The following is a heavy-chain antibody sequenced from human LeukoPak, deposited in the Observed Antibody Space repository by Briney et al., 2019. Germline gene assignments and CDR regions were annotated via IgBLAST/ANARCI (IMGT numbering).Heavy chain of an antibody. V-gene: IGHV4-39*01. Sequence: SETLSLTCTVSGGSISSSSYYWGWIRQPPGKGLEWIGSIYYSGSTYYNPSLKSRVTISVDTSKNQFSLKLSSVTAADTAVYYCANILTGYYKTGYYYMDVWGKGTTVTISS. CDR3: ANILTGYYKTGYYYMDV. J-gene: IGHJ6*03. D-gene: IGHD3-9*01. CDR2: IYYSGST. CDR1: GGSISSSSYY.